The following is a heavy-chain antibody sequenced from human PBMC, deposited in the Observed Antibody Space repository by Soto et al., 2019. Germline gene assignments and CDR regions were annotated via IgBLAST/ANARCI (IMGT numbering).Heavy chain of an antibody. J-gene: IGHJ4*02. CDR1: GFSLTTNGVG. CDR3: AHTVARGAYWETFDY. D-gene: IGHD1-26*01. V-gene: IGHV2-5*02. Sequence: QITLKESGPTLVKPTQTLTLTCTVSGFSLTTNGVGVGWFRQPPGKALEWLALIYRDDDKRYRPSLQSRVTVXXAXPXXQVVLPMTNMDPVETATYYCAHTVARGAYWETFDYWGQGALVTVSS. CDR2: IYRDDDK.